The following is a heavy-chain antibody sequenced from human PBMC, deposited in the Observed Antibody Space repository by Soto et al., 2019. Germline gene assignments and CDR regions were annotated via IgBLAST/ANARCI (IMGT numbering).Heavy chain of an antibody. CDR1: GGSISSSSYY. CDR2: IYYSGST. V-gene: IGHV4-39*01. J-gene: IGHJ4*02. D-gene: IGHD5-18*01. Sequence: QLQLQESGPGLVKPSETLSLTCTVSGGSISSSSYYWGWIRQPPGKGLEWIGSIYYSGSTYYNPSLKSRVTISVDTSKNQFSLKLSSVTAADTAVYYCARVGRGFWIQLWINDYWGQGTLVTVSS. CDR3: ARVGRGFWIQLWINDY.